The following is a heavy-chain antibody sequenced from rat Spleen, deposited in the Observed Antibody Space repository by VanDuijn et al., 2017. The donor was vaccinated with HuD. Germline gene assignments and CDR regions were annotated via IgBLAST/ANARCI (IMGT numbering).Heavy chain of an antibody. Sequence: EVQLVESDGGLVQPGRSLKLSCAASGFTFSDYYMAWVRQAPKKGLEWVATFTYDGSTTYYRDSVKGRFTISRDNAKSTLYLQMDSLRSEDTATYYCARHVDYSSYTDWFAYWGQGTLVTVSS. CDR1: GFTFSDYY. D-gene: IGHD1-2*01. V-gene: IGHV5-7*01. J-gene: IGHJ3*01. CDR3: ARHVDYSSYTDWFAY. CDR2: FTYDGSTT.